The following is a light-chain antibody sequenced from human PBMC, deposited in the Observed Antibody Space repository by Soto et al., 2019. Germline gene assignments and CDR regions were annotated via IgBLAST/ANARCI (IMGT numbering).Light chain of an antibody. CDR2: DAS. Sequence: IQMTQSPSSLSASVGDRVTITCRASQGIGSALAWYQQKPGKAPKPLIYDASSLESGVPSRFSGSGSGTDFTLTISSLQPEDFATYYCQQFNVFGGGTKVDIK. CDR1: QGIGSA. CDR3: QQFNV. J-gene: IGKJ4*01. V-gene: IGKV1-13*02.